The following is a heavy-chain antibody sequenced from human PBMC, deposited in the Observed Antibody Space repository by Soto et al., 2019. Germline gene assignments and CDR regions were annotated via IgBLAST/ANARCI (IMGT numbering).Heavy chain of an antibody. Sequence: SETLSLTCAVYGGSFSGYYWSWIRQPPGKGLEWIGEINHSGSTNYNPSLKSRVTISVDTSKNQFSLKLSSVTAADTAVYYCGRGRDCSSTSCYKYFDYWGQGTLVTVSS. J-gene: IGHJ4*02. V-gene: IGHV4-34*01. CDR1: GGSFSGYY. CDR3: GRGRDCSSTSCYKYFDY. CDR2: INHSGST. D-gene: IGHD2-2*02.